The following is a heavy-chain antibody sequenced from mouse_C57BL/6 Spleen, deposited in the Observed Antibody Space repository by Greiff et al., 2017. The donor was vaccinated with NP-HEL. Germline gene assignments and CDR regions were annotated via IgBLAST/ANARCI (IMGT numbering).Heavy chain of an antibody. Sequence: VQLQESGAELVKPGASVKMSCKASGYTFTTYPIEWMKQNHGKSLEWIGNFHPYNDDTKYNEKFKGKATLTVEKSSSTVYLELSRLTSDDSAVYYCARVASPYYYGSSYGYFDVWGTGTTVTVSS. CDR1: GYTFTTYP. CDR2: FHPYNDDT. CDR3: ARVASPYYYGSSYGYFDV. D-gene: IGHD1-1*01. J-gene: IGHJ1*03. V-gene: IGHV1-47*01.